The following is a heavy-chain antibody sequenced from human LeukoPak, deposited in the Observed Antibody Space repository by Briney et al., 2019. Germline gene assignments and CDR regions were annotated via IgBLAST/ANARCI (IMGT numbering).Heavy chain of an antibody. Sequence: GESLRLSCAASGFIFKKYWMNWVRQVPGKGLECLANIKEDGSETYYADSVKGRFTISRDNPRNLLFLQINSLRVEDTAVYYCARETPRRGETRDGYRWGQGTVVTVSS. CDR3: ARETPRRGETRDGYR. CDR2: IKEDGSET. J-gene: IGHJ4*02. V-gene: IGHV3-7*01. D-gene: IGHD5-24*01. CDR1: GFIFKKYW.